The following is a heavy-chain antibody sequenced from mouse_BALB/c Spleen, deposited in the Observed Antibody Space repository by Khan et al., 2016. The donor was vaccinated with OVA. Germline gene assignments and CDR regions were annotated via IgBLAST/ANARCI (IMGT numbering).Heavy chain of an antibody. CDR2: TNPTNGRT. V-gene: IGHV1S81*02. J-gene: IGHJ2*01. Sequence: QVRLQQSGAELVKAGASVKMSCKASGYTFTSYWMHWVKQRLGQGLEWFAETNPTNGRTYYNEKFKSKATLTVDKSSSTAYMLLSGPPFEDSAVYYCARIKKIVATYFDYWGQGTTLTVSS. CDR3: ARIKKIVATYFDY. CDR1: GYTFTSYW. D-gene: IGHD1-1*01.